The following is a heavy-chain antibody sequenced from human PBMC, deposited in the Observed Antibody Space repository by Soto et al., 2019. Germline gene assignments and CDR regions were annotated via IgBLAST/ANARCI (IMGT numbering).Heavy chain of an antibody. V-gene: IGHV4-4*02. CDR2: IYHSGST. D-gene: IGHD3-10*01. CDR1: GGSISTSNW. J-gene: IGHJ4*02. CDR3: ARKGYYGSGSYYFDY. Sequence: SETLSLTFAVSGGSISTSNWWSWFRQPPGKGLEWSWEIYHSGSTNYNPSLTSRVTISVDKSKNHSSLKLSSVTAADTAVYYCARKGYYGSGSYYFDYWGQGTLVTVSS.